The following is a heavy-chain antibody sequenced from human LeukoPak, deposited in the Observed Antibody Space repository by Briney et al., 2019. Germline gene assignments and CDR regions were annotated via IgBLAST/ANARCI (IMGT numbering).Heavy chain of an antibody. Sequence: GGSLRLSCAASGFTFSSYWMHWVRQAPGKGLEWVSGISWNSGSIGYADSVKGRFTISRDNAKDSLYLQMNSLRAEDTALYYCAKARSPYYYDSSGYFDYWGQGTLVTVSS. CDR2: ISWNSGSI. CDR3: AKARSPYYYDSSGYFDY. V-gene: IGHV3-9*01. J-gene: IGHJ4*02. CDR1: GFTFSSYW. D-gene: IGHD3-22*01.